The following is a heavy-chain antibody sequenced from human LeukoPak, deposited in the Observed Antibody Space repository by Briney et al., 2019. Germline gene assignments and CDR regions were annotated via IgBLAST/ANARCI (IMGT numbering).Heavy chain of an antibody. V-gene: IGHV3-23*01. D-gene: IGHD7-27*01. Sequence: GGSLRLSCAASGFSLSSYAMSWVRQAPGKGLEWVSAISSTDAGTYHADSVRGRFTISRDSSKNTLYLQMNSLRAEDTAVYYCARDYTGGWNDYWGQGIRVTVSS. CDR1: GFSLSSYA. J-gene: IGHJ4*02. CDR2: ISSTDAGT. CDR3: ARDYTGGWNDY.